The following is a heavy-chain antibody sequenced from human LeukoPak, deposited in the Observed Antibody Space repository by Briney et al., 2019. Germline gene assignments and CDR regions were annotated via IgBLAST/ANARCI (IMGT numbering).Heavy chain of an antibody. D-gene: IGHD5-18*01. J-gene: IGHJ3*02. Sequence: GASVKVSCKASGYTFTGYYMHWVRQAPGQGLEWMGIINPSGGSTSYAQKFQGRVTMTRDTSTSTVYMELSSLRSEDTAVYYCARGDRDTAMVSVAFDIWGQGTMVTVSS. CDR1: GYTFTGYY. CDR3: ARGDRDTAMVSVAFDI. V-gene: IGHV1-46*01. CDR2: INPSGGST.